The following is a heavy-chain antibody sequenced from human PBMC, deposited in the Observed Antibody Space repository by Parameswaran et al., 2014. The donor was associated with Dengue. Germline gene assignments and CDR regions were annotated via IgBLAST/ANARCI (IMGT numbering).Heavy chain of an antibody. Sequence: VRQMPGKGLEWMGIIYPGDSDTRYSPSFQGQVTISADKSISTAYLQWSSLKASDTAMYYCARSSTSGYDDPGDYWGQGTLVTVSS. V-gene: IGHV5-51*01. CDR3: ARSSTSGYDDPGDY. D-gene: IGHD5-12*01. J-gene: IGHJ4*02. CDR2: IYPGDSDT.